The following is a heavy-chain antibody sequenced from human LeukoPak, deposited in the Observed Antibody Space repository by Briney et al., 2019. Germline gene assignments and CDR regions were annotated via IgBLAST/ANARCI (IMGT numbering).Heavy chain of an antibody. D-gene: IGHD5-24*01. Sequence: PGGSLRLSCAASGFTVSSHYMSRVRQAPGKGLEWVSVIYSDGSIYYADSVRGRFTISRDNSRNTLYLQMNNLRAEDTAVYYCARGLVEMATIYFDYWGQGTLVTVSS. CDR3: ARGLVEMATIYFDY. CDR2: IYSDGSI. CDR1: GFTVSSHY. J-gene: IGHJ4*02. V-gene: IGHV3-53*01.